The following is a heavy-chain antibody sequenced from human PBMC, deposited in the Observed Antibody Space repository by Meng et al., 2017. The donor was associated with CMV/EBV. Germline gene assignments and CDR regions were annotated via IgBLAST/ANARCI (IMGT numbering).Heavy chain of an antibody. V-gene: IGHV4-34*01. J-gene: IGHJ4*02. CDR1: GGSFSGYY. CDR2: INHSGST. Sequence: LSLTCAVYGGSFSGYYWSWIRQPPGKGLEWIGEINHSGSTNYNPSLKSRVTISVDTSKNQFSLKLSSVTAADTAVYYCARASSGWIGYWGQGTLATVSS. CDR3: ARASSGWIGY. D-gene: IGHD6-19*01.